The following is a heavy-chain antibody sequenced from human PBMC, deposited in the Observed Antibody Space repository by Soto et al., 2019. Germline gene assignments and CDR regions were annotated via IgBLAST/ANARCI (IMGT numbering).Heavy chain of an antibody. J-gene: IGHJ4*02. Sequence: PSETLSLTCTLSVVSISSGGYLWSWIRQHPGKGLEWIGYIYNSGRTDHNPSLKSRLTMSVDTSMKQFSMKLFSVTAADTAVYYCARMKDYSLFIDFWGQGTLVTVSS. CDR3: ARMKDYSLFIDF. CDR1: VVSISSGGYL. V-gene: IGHV4-31*03. CDR2: IYNSGRT. D-gene: IGHD2-15*01.